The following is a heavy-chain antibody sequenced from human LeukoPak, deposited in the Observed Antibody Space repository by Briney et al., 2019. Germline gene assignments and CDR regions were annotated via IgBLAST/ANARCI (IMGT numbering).Heavy chain of an antibody. V-gene: IGHV4-4*02. J-gene: IGHJ4*02. CDR2: MYLSGTT. D-gene: IGHD3-22*01. CDR3: AGLVGRYSSGLYYYYFDY. CDR1: GDSINSLDL. Sequence: SGTLSLTCTVSGDSINSLDLWCWVRQPPGKGRGGFGEMYLSGTTHSNPSVKGRVTISIDKSKNQFFLNLSSVTAADTAVYYCAGLVGRYSSGLYYYYFDYWGQGTLVTISS.